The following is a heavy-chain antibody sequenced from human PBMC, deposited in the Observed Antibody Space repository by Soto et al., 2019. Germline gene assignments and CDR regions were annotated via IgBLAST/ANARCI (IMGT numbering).Heavy chain of an antibody. CDR2: INHSGST. Sequence: PSETLSLTCAVYDGSFSGYYWSWIRQPPGKGLEWIGEINHSGSTNYNPSLKSRVTISVDTSKNQFSLKLSSVTAADTAVYYCARGLGKYCSGGSCYSSDYWGQGTLVTVSS. V-gene: IGHV4-34*01. CDR3: ARGLGKYCSGGSCYSSDY. D-gene: IGHD2-15*01. CDR1: DGSFSGYY. J-gene: IGHJ4*02.